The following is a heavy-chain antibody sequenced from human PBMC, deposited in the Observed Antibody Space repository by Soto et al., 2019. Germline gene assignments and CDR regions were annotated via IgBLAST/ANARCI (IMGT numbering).Heavy chain of an antibody. V-gene: IGHV4-59*12. J-gene: IGHJ4*02. Sequence: SEPMSLSWSVAYGSSTGYSCSWIQQPPGKGLEWIAYIHYSGCTNYNPSLKSRVTISVDTSKNQFSLKLSSVTAADTAMYYCAREDGWGDSDYWGQGTLVPVSS. D-gene: IGHD6-19*01. CDR3: AREDGWGDSDY. CDR1: YGSSTGYS. CDR2: IHYSGCT.